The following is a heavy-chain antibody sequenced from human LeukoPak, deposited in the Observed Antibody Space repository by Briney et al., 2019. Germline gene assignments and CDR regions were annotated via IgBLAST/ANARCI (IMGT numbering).Heavy chain of an antibody. J-gene: IGHJ4*02. CDR3: ARVDWTIDY. CDR1: GFPFSVYW. Sequence: GGSLRLSCAASGFPFSVYWMHWVRQVPGKGLVWVSRINGDGGSTTYADSVKGRFTISRDNPKNTLYLQMNSLRAEDTAVYYCARVDWTIDYWGQGTLVTVSS. V-gene: IGHV3-74*01. D-gene: IGHD1-1*01. CDR2: INGDGGST.